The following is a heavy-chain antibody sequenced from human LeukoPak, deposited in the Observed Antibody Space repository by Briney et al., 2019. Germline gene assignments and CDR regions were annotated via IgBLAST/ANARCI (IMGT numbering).Heavy chain of an antibody. Sequence: ASVTVSCTVSGYTLTELSMHWVRQAPGQGLEWMGIINPSGGSTSYAQKFQGRVTMTRDTSTSTVYMELSSLRSEDTAVYYCAINSGPFDYWGQGTLVTVSS. D-gene: IGHD5-24*01. V-gene: IGHV1-46*01. CDR3: AINSGPFDY. J-gene: IGHJ4*02. CDR1: GYTLTELS. CDR2: INPSGGST.